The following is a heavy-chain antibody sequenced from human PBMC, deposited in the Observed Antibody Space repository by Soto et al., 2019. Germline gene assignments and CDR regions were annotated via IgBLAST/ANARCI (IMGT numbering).Heavy chain of an antibody. V-gene: IGHV3-74*03. CDR2: INTDGSVA. CDR1: GLTFRSYW. D-gene: IGHD3-10*01. Sequence: GGSLRLSCAASGLTFRSYWMHWFRQAPGKGLVWVSRINTDGSVAMYVDSVKGRFTISRDNAKNTLYLHMNSLRAEDTALYYCARPQGSGSYSPFDYWGQGTLVTVSS. J-gene: IGHJ4*02. CDR3: ARPQGSGSYSPFDY.